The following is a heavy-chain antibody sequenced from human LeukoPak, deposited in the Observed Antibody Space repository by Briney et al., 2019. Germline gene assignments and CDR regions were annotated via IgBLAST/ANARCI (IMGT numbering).Heavy chain of an antibody. CDR3: ARSSADYDFWSGYPLLFDY. D-gene: IGHD3-3*01. CDR2: IYYSGST. CDR1: GGSISSGDYY. Sequence: PSETLSLTCTVSGGSISSGDYYWSWIRQPPGKGLEWIGYIYYSGSTYYNPSLKSRVTISVDTSKNHFSLKLSSVTAADTAVYYCARSSADYDFWSGYPLLFDYWGQGTLVTVSS. J-gene: IGHJ4*02. V-gene: IGHV4-30-4*08.